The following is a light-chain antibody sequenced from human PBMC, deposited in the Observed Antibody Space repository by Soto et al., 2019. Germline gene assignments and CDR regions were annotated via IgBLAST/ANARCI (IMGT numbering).Light chain of an antibody. CDR3: MQGTHWPRT. V-gene: IGKV2-28*01. CDR1: QSLLHSNGYNY. CDR2: LGS. J-gene: IGKJ2*01. Sequence: DIVMTKSPLSLPVTPGEPASISCRSSQSLLHSNGYNYLDWYLQEPGQSPQLLIYLGSNRASGVPDRFSGSGSGADFTLKISRVEAEDVGIYYCMQGTHWPRTFGQGTKVDI.